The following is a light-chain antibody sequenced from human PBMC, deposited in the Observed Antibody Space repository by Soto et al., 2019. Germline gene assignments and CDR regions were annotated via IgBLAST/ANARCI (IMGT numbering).Light chain of an antibody. V-gene: IGKV3-11*01. CDR1: QSVSRY. J-gene: IGKJ2*01. Sequence: EIVLTQSPATLSLSPGERATLSCRASQSVSRYLAWYQQNPGQAPRLLIYDASNRATGIPARFSGSGSGTDFTLTISSLEPEDFAVYYCQQRSNWPPYTFGQGTKLEIK. CDR2: DAS. CDR3: QQRSNWPPYT.